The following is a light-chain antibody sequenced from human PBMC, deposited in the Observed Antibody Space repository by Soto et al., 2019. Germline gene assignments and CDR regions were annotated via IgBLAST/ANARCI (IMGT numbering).Light chain of an antibody. CDR1: QSVSSN. Sequence: EIVMTQSPATLSVSPGXRATLSCRASQSVSSNLAWYQQKPGQAPRLLIYGASTRATGVPVRFSGSASGTEFTLTISGLQSEDFAVYYCHQYDDGPYTFGQGTK. J-gene: IGKJ2*01. V-gene: IGKV3-15*01. CDR3: HQYDDGPYT. CDR2: GAS.